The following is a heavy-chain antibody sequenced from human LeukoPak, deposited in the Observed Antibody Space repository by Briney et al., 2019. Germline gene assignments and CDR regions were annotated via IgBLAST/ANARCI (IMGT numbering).Heavy chain of an antibody. V-gene: IGHV3-66*01. D-gene: IGHD3-10*01. Sequence: GGSLRLSCAASGFTVSSNYMSWVRQAPGKGLEWVSVIYSGGSTYYADSVKGRFTISRDNSKNTLYLQMNSLRAEDTAVYYCARDLGYYGSGSYYFAFDIWGQGTMVTVSS. CDR1: GFTVSSNY. J-gene: IGHJ3*02. CDR2: IYSGGST. CDR3: ARDLGYYGSGSYYFAFDI.